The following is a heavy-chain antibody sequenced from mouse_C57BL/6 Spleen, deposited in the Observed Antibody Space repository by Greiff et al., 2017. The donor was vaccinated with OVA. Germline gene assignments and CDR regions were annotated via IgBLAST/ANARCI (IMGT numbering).Heavy chain of an antibody. CDR2: IYPGDGDT. D-gene: IGHD1-1*01. Sequence: QVQLQQSGAELVKPGASVKISCKASGYAFSSYWMNWVKQRPGKGLEWIGQIYPGDGDTNYNGKFKGKATLTADKSSSTAYMQLSSLTSEDSAVYFGARWSSPRWYCDVWGTGTTVTVSS. J-gene: IGHJ1*03. CDR3: ARWSSPRWYCDV. CDR1: GYAFSSYW. V-gene: IGHV1-80*01.